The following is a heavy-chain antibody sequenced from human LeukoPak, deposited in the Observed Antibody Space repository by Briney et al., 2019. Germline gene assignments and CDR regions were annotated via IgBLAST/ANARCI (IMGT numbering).Heavy chain of an antibody. D-gene: IGHD3-10*01. J-gene: IGHJ4*02. CDR1: GGSISSGDYY. Sequence: SETLSLTCTVSGGSISSGDYYWSWIRQPPGKGLERIGYIYYSGSTYYNPSLKSRVTISVDTSKNQFSLKLSSVTAADTAVYYCAREWFGECFDYWGQGTLVTVSS. CDR2: IYYSGST. CDR3: AREWFGECFDY. V-gene: IGHV4-30-4*01.